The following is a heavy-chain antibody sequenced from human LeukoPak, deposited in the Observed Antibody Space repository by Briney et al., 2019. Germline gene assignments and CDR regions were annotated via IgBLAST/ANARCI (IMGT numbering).Heavy chain of an antibody. J-gene: IGHJ4*02. CDR1: GYTFTSYY. Sequence: ASVKVSCKASGYTFTSYYMHWVRQAPGQGLEWMGIINPSGGSTSYAQKFQGRVTMTRDTSTSTVYMELSSLRSEDTAVYYCARDSYDSSGYYLPRHYRGQGTLVTVSS. CDR2: INPSGGST. D-gene: IGHD3-22*01. V-gene: IGHV1-46*01. CDR3: ARDSYDSSGYYLPRHY.